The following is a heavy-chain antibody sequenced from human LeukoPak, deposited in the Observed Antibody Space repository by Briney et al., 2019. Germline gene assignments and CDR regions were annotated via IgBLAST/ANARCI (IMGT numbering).Heavy chain of an antibody. V-gene: IGHV4-39*07. D-gene: IGHD1-1*01. Sequence: SETLSLTCTVSGGSISSSSYYWGWIRQPPGKGLEWIGSIYYSGSTYYNPSLKSRVTISVDTSKNQFSLKLSSVTAADTAVYYCARDPMNDVGYWGQGTLVTVSS. CDR3: ARDPMNDVGY. CDR2: IYYSGST. CDR1: GGSISSSSYY. J-gene: IGHJ4*02.